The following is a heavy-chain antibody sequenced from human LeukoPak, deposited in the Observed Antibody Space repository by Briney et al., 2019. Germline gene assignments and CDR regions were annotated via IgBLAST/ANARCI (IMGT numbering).Heavy chain of an antibody. D-gene: IGHD1-14*01. Sequence: PGGSLRLSCAAAGFTFSSYSMDWVRQAPGKGLGWVSSISSSSSYIYYADSLKGRFTISRENAKNSLYLQMNSLRAEDTAVYYCARGNLKRDYWGQGTLVTVSS. V-gene: IGHV3-21*01. CDR2: ISSSSSYI. J-gene: IGHJ4*02. CDR1: GFTFSSYS. CDR3: ARGNLKRDY.